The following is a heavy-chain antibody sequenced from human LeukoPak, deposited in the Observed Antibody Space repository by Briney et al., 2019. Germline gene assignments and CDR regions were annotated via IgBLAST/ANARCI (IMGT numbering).Heavy chain of an antibody. J-gene: IGHJ4*02. V-gene: IGHV3-38-3*01. CDR2: ISGGST. D-gene: IGHD1-26*01. CDR3: AKALNERSWAFDY. Sequence: GGSLRLSCAASGFTVSSNEMSWVRQAPGKGLEWVSSISGGSTYYADSRKGRFTISRDNSKNTLHLQMNSLRAEDTAVYYCAKALNERSWAFDYWGQGTLVTVSS. CDR1: GFTVSSNE.